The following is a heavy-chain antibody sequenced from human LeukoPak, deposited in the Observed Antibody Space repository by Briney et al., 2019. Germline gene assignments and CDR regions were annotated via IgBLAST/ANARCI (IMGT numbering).Heavy chain of an antibody. V-gene: IGHV3-64*01. J-gene: IGHJ4*02. CDR2: ISRRGDST. D-gene: IGHD4-17*01. CDR1: GFIFSNYG. CDR3: ARDRSDYGKNSLDS. Sequence: PGGSLRLSCTVSGFIFSNYGMHWVRQAPGKGLEYVSAISRRGDSTYYAKSVKGRFATSRDNSKSTLYLQMNSLSIEDTAVYYCARDRSDYGKNSLDSWGQGTLVAVSS.